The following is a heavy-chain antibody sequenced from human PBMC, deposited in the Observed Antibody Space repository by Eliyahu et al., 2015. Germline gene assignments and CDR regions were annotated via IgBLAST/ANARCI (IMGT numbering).Heavy chain of an antibody. D-gene: IGHD3-22*01. V-gene: IGHV3-30-3*01. CDR3: ARELPDYYDSSHRWYFDL. Sequence: SSYAMHWVRQAPGKGLEWVAVISYDGSNKYYADSVKGRFTISRDNSKNTLYLQMNSLRAEDTAVYYCARELPDYYDSSHRWYFDLWGRGTLVTVSS. CDR1: SSYA. J-gene: IGHJ2*01. CDR2: ISYDGSNK.